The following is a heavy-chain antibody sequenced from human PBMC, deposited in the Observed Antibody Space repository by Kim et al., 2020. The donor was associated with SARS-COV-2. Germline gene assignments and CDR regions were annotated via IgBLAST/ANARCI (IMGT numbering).Heavy chain of an antibody. Sequence: GESLKISCKGFGYSFSKYWIGWVRQMPGKGLEWMGIIYPGDSETRYSPSFQGQVTISADKSISTADLQWTSLKASDTAMYYCGKKGIAASDNFDFWGQGTLVTVSS. J-gene: IGHJ4*02. CDR3: GKKGIAASDNFDF. D-gene: IGHD6-13*01. CDR1: GYSFSKYW. CDR2: IYPGDSET. V-gene: IGHV5-51*01.